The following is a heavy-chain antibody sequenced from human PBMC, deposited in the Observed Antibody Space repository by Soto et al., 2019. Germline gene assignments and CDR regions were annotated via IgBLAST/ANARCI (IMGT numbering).Heavy chain of an antibody. CDR2: IHYSGST. CDR3: ARGGNLDV. J-gene: IGHJ6*02. D-gene: IGHD1-26*01. Sequence: SETLSLTCTVSGGSISSGNYYWSWIRQPPGKGLEWIGHIHYSGSTYYNPSLKSRVTIPIDTSKNQFSLKLNSVTAADTAVYYCARGGNLDVWGQGTTVTVS. CDR1: GGSISSGNYY. V-gene: IGHV4-30-4*08.